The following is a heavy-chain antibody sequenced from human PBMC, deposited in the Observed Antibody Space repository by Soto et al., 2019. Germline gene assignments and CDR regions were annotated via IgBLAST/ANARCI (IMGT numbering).Heavy chain of an antibody. J-gene: IGHJ6*02. Sequence: PSETLSLTCTVSGGSISSGVYYWSWIRQHPGKGLEWIGYIYYSGSTYYNPSLKSRVTISVDTSKNQFSLKLSSVTAADTAVYYCAITRYSGYDFHYYYGMDVWGQGTTVTVSS. CDR1: GGSISSGVYY. V-gene: IGHV4-31*03. CDR3: AITRYSGYDFHYYYGMDV. CDR2: IYYSGST. D-gene: IGHD5-12*01.